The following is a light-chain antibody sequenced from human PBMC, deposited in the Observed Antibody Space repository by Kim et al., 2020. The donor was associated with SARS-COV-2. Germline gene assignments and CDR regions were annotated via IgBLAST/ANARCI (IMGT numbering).Light chain of an antibody. CDR3: QHYNSYPYT. Sequence: SASVVDRVTITCRASQSITTWLAWYQQKPGKAPKLLIYKASYLETGVPSRFSGSGSGTDFSLTIGSLQPDDFATYYCQHYNSYPYTFGQGTKLEI. CDR2: KAS. V-gene: IGKV1-5*03. J-gene: IGKJ2*01. CDR1: QSITTW.